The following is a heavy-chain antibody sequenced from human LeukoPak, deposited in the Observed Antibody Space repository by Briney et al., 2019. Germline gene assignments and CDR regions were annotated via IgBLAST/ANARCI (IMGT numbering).Heavy chain of an antibody. V-gene: IGHV3-23*01. CDR3: AKDPNGDYVGAFDF. CDR2: ISASGDST. D-gene: IGHD4-17*01. CDR1: GFTFSSYA. Sequence: GGSLRLSCEASGFTFSSYATSWVRQAPGKGLEWVTAISASGDSTFYVDSVKGRFTISRDSSKNTLFLQMNSLSAEDTAVYYCAKDPNGDYVGAFDFWGQGTMVTVSS. J-gene: IGHJ3*01.